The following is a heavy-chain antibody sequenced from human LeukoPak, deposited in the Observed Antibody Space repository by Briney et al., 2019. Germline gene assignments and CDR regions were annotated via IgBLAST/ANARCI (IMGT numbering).Heavy chain of an antibody. CDR1: GGSISGYY. CDR3: ARSLAAAGVFDY. J-gene: IGHJ4*02. CDR2: IYYSGST. V-gene: IGHV4-59*01. D-gene: IGHD6-13*01. Sequence: SETLSLTCTVSGGSISGYYWSWIRQPPGKGLEWIGYIYYSGSTNYNPSLKSRVTISVDTSKNQFSLKLSSVTAADTAVYYCARSLAAAGVFDYWGQGTLVTVSS.